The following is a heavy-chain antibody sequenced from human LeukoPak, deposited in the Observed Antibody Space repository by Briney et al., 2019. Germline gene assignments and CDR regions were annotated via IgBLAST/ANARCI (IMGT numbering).Heavy chain of an antibody. CDR3: ARGPSSIAAPMEYYYYGMDV. CDR1: GFTFSDYY. Sequence: GGSLRLSCAASGFTFSDYYMSWIRQAPGKGLEWVSYISSSGSTIYYADSVKGRFTISRDNAKNSLYLQTNSLRAEDTAVYYCARGPSSIAAPMEYYYYGMDVWGQGTTVTVSS. CDR2: ISSSGSTI. V-gene: IGHV3-11*01. D-gene: IGHD6-6*01. J-gene: IGHJ6*02.